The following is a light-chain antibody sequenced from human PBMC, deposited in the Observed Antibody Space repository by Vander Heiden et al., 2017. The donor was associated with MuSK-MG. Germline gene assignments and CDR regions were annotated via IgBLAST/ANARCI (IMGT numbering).Light chain of an antibody. CDR3: AAWDDSLSGRGV. Sequence: QSVLTQPPSASGTPGQRVSISCSGSSSTIGSNYVYWYQQLPGTAPKLLIYRNNQRPSGVPDRFSGSKSGTSASRAISGLRSEDEAEYYCAAWDDSLSGRGVFGGGTKLTVL. V-gene: IGLV1-47*01. CDR2: RNN. J-gene: IGLJ2*01. CDR1: SSTIGSNY.